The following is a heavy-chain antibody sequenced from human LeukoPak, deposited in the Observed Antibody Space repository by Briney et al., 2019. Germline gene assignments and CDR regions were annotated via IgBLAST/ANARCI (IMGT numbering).Heavy chain of an antibody. CDR2: TSYDGSVK. J-gene: IGHJ4*02. D-gene: IGHD6-19*01. Sequence: GRSLRLSCAASGFSFSSSAMHGVRQAPGEGLEWVAVTSYDGSVKYYADSVKGRFTISRDNPKNTLYLQMNSLRAEGTALYYCARDPVAAYYFDYWGQGTLVTVSS. CDR3: ARDPVAAYYFDY. V-gene: IGHV3-30-3*01. CDR1: GFSFSSSA.